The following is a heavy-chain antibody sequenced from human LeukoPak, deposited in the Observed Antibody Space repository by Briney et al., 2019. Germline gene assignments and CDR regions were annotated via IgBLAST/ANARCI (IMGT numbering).Heavy chain of an antibody. CDR3: ARHLVDSYGREPFGY. J-gene: IGHJ4*02. CDR2: IYPGDSDT. V-gene: IGHV5-51*01. D-gene: IGHD5-18*01. CDR1: GFTFSSYA. Sequence: PGGSLRLSCAASGFTFSSYAMSWVRQMPGKGLEWMGIIYPGDSDTRYSPSFQGQVTISADKSISTAYLQWSSLKASDTAMYYCARHLVDSYGREPFGYWGQGTLVTVSS.